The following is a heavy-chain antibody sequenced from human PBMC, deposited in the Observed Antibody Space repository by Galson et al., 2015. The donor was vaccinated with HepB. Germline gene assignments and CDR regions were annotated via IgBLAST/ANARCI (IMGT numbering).Heavy chain of an antibody. CDR1: GFTFSTSN. Sequence: SLRLSCAASGFTFSTSNMNWVRQAPGKGLEWVSSISSSSTDRQYADSVKGRFTISRDNAKNSLYLQMNSLSIEDTALYYCAREVDWFDPWGQGTLVTVSS. CDR3: AREVDWFDP. V-gene: IGHV3-21*01. J-gene: IGHJ5*02. D-gene: IGHD2-15*01. CDR2: ISSSSTDR.